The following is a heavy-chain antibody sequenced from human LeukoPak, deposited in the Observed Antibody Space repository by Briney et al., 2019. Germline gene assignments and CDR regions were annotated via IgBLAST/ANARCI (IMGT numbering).Heavy chain of an antibody. CDR3: AKGGTYGGGADY. D-gene: IGHD1-26*01. Sequence: SETLSLTCTVSDTSISRDYWTWIRQPPGKGLKGIGYIYNGGSTTYRPSLNSRVPISLDTSNNQVSLRLSSVTAADTAVYYCAKGGTYGGGADYWGQGTLVTVSS. V-gene: IGHV4-59*01. CDR2: IYNGGST. J-gene: IGHJ4*02. CDR1: DTSISRDY.